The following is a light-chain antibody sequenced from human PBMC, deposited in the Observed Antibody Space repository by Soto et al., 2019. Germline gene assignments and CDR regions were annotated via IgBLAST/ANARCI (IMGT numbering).Light chain of an antibody. CDR1: SSDVGGYNY. J-gene: IGLJ1*01. CDR2: DVS. Sequence: QSALTQPASVSGSPGQSITISCTGTSSDVGGYNYVSWYQRHPGKAPKLMIYDVSNRPSGVSNRFSGSKSGNTASLTISGLQAEDEADYYCSSYTSRGFGTGTKLTVL. CDR3: SSYTSRG. V-gene: IGLV2-14*01.